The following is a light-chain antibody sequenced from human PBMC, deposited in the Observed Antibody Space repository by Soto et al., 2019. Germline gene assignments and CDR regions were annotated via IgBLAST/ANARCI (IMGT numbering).Light chain of an antibody. V-gene: IGLV3-21*02. J-gene: IGLJ3*02. Sequence: SYELTQPPSVSVAPGQTAMITCGGNDIGSKSVHWYQQRPGQAPVLVVYDDRDRPSGIPERFSGSNSGSTATLTISRVEAGDEADYYCQVWDRNNNHVLFGGGPKLTVL. CDR1: DIGSKS. CDR2: DDR. CDR3: QVWDRNNNHVL.